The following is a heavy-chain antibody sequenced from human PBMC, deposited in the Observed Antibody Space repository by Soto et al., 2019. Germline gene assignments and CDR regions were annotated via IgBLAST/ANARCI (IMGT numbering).Heavy chain of an antibody. J-gene: IGHJ6*02. D-gene: IGHD6-13*01. Sequence: QVQLVQSGAEVKKPGASVKVSCKASGYTFTGYYMHWVRQAPGQGLEWMGWINPNSGGTNYAQTCQGRVTMTRDTSISTAYMELSRLRSDDTAVYYCARSASSSWYGRDYYYGMDVWGQGTTVTVSS. CDR3: ARSASSSWYGRDYYYGMDV. CDR1: GYTFTGYY. V-gene: IGHV1-2*02. CDR2: INPNSGGT.